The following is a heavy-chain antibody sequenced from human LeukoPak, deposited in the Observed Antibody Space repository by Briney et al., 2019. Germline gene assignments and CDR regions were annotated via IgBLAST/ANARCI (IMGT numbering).Heavy chain of an antibody. CDR2: IKSDGSGP. CDR3: ARDRPHNWFDP. J-gene: IGHJ5*02. V-gene: IGHV3-74*01. Sequence: GGSLRLSCAASGFSFSTYWMHWVREAPGKRQVWVSRIKSDGSGPSYADSVKGRFTISRDNAKNTLYLQMNSLRAEDTAIHYCARDRPHNWFDPWGQGTLVTVSS. D-gene: IGHD6-6*01. CDR1: GFSFSTYW.